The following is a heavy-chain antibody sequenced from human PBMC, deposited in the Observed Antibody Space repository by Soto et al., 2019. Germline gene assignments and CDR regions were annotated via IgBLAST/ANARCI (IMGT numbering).Heavy chain of an antibody. CDR1: GVSVSSGSFY. D-gene: IGHD4-17*01. V-gene: IGHV4-61*01. CDR2: GSYSGTT. Sequence: SETLSLTCTVSGVSVSSGSFYWAWIRQPPGKGLEWIGFGSYSGTTNYKPSLKSRVTISVDTSRSQISLKVSSLTAADTAVYYCARGATVTQYDYWGQGTLVTVSS. CDR3: ARGATVTQYDY. J-gene: IGHJ4*02.